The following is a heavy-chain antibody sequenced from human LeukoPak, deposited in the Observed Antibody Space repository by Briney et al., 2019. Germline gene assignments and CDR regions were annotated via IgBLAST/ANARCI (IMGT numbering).Heavy chain of an antibody. Sequence: PSETLSLTCTVSGGSISSYYWSWIRQPPGKGLEWIGEIYYSGDTKYIPSLKSRVIMSVDTSKNQFSLRLSSVTAADTAVYYCARSSENYFGPWGQGTLVTVSS. D-gene: IGHD3-10*01. V-gene: IGHV4-59*01. CDR2: IYYSGDT. CDR1: GGSISSYY. CDR3: ARSSENYFGP. J-gene: IGHJ5*02.